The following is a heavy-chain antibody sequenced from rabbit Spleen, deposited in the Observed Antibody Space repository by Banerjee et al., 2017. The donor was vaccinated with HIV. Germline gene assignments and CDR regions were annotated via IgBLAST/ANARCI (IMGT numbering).Heavy chain of an antibody. CDR2: IDPVFATT. CDR1: GFSFSGSDW. CDR3: ARSWNLYGYGYST. J-gene: IGHJ4*01. D-gene: IGHD6-1*01. V-gene: IGHV1S40*01. Sequence: QSLEESGGGLVKPGASLTLTCTASGFSFSGSDWIYWVRQAPGKGLEGSGYIDPVFATTCYASWAKGRFPISKASSTTVTLQMTSLTAADTDTYFCARSWNLYGYGYSTWGQGTLVTVS.